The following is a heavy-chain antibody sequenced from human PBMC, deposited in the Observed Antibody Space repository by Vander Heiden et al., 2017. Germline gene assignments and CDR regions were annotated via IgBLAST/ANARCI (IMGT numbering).Heavy chain of an antibody. Sequence: EVQLVESGGGLVQPGRSLRLSCAASAFTFDDSAMHWVRQAPGKGLEWVSCISWNSGSIGYADSVKGRFTISRDNAKNSLYLQMNSLRAEDTALYYCAKASSARYFDWLLLDYWGQGTLVTVSS. V-gene: IGHV3-9*01. CDR1: AFTFDDSA. D-gene: IGHD3-9*01. CDR2: ISWNSGSI. CDR3: AKASSARYFDWLLLDY. J-gene: IGHJ4*02.